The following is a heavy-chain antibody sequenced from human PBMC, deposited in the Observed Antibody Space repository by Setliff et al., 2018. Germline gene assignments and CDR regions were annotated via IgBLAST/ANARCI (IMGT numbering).Heavy chain of an antibody. CDR1: GGSISSGSYY. J-gene: IGHJ6*03. Sequence: SETLSLTCTVSGGSISSGSYYWSWIRHPAGKGLEWIGRVHTNGGSDYNPFLKSRVSISLDTSKNQFSLKLIPVTAADTAVYYCARANKKLDYYYYYYMDVWGKGTTVTVSS. V-gene: IGHV4-61*02. CDR3: ARANKKLDYYYYYYMDV. D-gene: IGHD1-1*01. CDR2: VHTNGGS.